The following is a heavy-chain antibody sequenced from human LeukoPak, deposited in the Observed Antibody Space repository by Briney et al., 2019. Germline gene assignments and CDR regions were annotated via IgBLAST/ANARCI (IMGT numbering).Heavy chain of an antibody. CDR2: IKQDGSEK. Sequence: GGSLRLSCAASGFTLSSYWMTWVRQAPGKGLEWVANIKQDGSEKYYVDSVKGRFTISRDNAKNSLYLQMNSLRAEDAAVYYCAGNVEFWGQGTLVTVSS. D-gene: IGHD5-24*01. V-gene: IGHV3-7*02. CDR3: AGNVEF. J-gene: IGHJ4*02. CDR1: GFTLSSYW.